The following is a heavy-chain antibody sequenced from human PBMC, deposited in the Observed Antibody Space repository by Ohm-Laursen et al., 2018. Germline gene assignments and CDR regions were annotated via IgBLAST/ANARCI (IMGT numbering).Heavy chain of an antibody. Sequence: GTLSLTCGVSGDSISSYYWSWIRQPPGKGLEWIGYIYYSGSTNYNPSLKSRVTISIDTSTNQFSLRLSSVTAADTAVYYCARGYNWNDSYYYAMDVWGQGTTVIVSS. J-gene: IGHJ6*02. CDR2: IYYSGST. CDR3: ARGYNWNDSYYYAMDV. D-gene: IGHD1-1*01. CDR1: GDSISSYY. V-gene: IGHV4-59*01.